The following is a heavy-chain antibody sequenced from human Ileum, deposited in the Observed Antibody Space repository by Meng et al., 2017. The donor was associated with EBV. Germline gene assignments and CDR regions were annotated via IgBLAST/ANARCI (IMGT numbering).Heavy chain of an antibody. V-gene: IGHV3-30*03. J-gene: IGHJ4*02. CDR2: ISSENYT. D-gene: IGHD2-15*01. CDR3: TRQGQDL. Sequence: QVKVVECGGVVVQPGRSLRLSCVVSGLTFSKQIIHWIRQAPGEGLDWVAVISSENYTYYSDSVKGRFTITRDNSANTVYLQMDNLGPQDTALYFCTRQGQDLWGQGTLVTVSS. CDR1: GLTFSKQI.